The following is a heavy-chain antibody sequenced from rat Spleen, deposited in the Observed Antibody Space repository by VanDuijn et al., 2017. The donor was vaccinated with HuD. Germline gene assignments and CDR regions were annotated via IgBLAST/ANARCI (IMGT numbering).Heavy chain of an antibody. J-gene: IGHJ2*01. CDR2: MRFNGDP. V-gene: IGHV2-63*01. CDR1: GSSLTNYN. CDR3: ARYNSGFDY. Sequence: QVQVQESGPGLVQPSQTLSLTCTVSGSSLTNYNVHWVRQPPGKGLEWLGRMRFNGDPSYNSALRSRLSISRDTSKDQVFLKLNSLQTDDTGTDYCARYNSGFDYWGQGVMVTVSS. D-gene: IGHD4-3*01.